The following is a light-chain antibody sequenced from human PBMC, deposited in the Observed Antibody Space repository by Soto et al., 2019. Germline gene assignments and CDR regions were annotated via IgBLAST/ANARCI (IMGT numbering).Light chain of an antibody. V-gene: IGKV3-20*01. Sequence: EIVLTQSPVTLSLSPGERATLSCRASRSFASSYLGWYQQKPGQAPRLLIYSASTRATGIPDRFSGSGSARDFTLTISRLEAEDSAVYYCQHYDSSPPYTFGQGTKLEIK. J-gene: IGKJ2*01. CDR1: RSFASSY. CDR2: SAS. CDR3: QHYDSSPPYT.